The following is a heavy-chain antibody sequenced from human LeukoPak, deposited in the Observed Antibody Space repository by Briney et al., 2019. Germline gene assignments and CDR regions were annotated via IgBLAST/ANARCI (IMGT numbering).Heavy chain of an antibody. J-gene: IGHJ4*02. CDR1: GFTFSSYG. Sequence: PGRSLRLSCAASGFTFSSYGMHWVRQAPGKGLEWVAVIWYDGSNKYYADSVKGRFTISRDNSKNTLYLQMNSLRAEDTAVYYCARDYYDSSGYYPDYWGQGTLVTVSS. V-gene: IGHV3-33*01. CDR3: ARDYYDSSGYYPDY. D-gene: IGHD3-22*01. CDR2: IWYDGSNK.